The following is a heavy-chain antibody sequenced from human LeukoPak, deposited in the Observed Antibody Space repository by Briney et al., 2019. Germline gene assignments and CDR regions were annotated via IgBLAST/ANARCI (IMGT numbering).Heavy chain of an antibody. V-gene: IGHV3-23*01. D-gene: IGHD3-3*01. Sequence: PGGSLRLSCAASGFTFSSYAMSWVRQAPGKGLEWVSAISGSGGSTYYADSVKGRFTISSNNSKNTLYLKRNRLRAEDTAVYYCAKGQSFTIFGVVGMDVWGQGTTVTVSS. CDR2: ISGSGGST. CDR3: AKGQSFTIFGVVGMDV. J-gene: IGHJ6*02. CDR1: GFTFSSYA.